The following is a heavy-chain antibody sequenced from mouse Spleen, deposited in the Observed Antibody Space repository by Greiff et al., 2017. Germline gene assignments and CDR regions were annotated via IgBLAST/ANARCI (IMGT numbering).Heavy chain of an antibody. CDR1: GYSFTSGYY. J-gene: IGHJ4*01. CDR3: ARDDLYYYAMDY. CDR2: ISYGGSN. V-gene: IGHV3-6*01. D-gene: IGHD6-2*01. Sequence: DVKLQESGPGLVKPSQSLSLTCSVTGYSFTSGYYWNWLRQSPGNILEWMGYISYGGSNNYNPSLKNRISITRDTTKNQFFLKLNSVTTEDTATYYCARDDLYYYAMDYWGQGTSVTVSS.